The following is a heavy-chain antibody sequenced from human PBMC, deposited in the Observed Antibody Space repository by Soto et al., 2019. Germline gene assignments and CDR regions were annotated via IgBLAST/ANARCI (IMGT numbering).Heavy chain of an antibody. CDR2: ISSSGSTI. CDR3: AREVRQQLDPYYYYYYMDV. D-gene: IGHD6-13*01. Sequence: PGGSLRLSCAASGFTFSDYYMSWIRQAPGKGLEWVSYISSSGSTIYYADSVKGRFTISRDNAKNSLYPQMNSLRAEDTAVYYCAREVRQQLDPYYYYYYMDVWGKGTTVTVSS. J-gene: IGHJ6*03. V-gene: IGHV3-11*01. CDR1: GFTFSDYY.